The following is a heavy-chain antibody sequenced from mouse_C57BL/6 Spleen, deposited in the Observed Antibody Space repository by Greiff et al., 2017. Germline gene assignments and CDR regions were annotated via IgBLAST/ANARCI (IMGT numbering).Heavy chain of an antibody. V-gene: IGHV14-3*01. CDR3: ARSDCGSYYFDY. CDR1: GFNIKNTY. CDR2: IAPANGNT. J-gene: IGHJ2*01. D-gene: IGHD1-1*01. Sequence: VQLQQSVAELVRPGASVKLSCTASGFNIKNTYMNWVKQRPEQGLGWIGRIAPANGNTKYAPKFQGKATITADTSSNPAYLQLSSLTSEDTAIYYCARSDCGSYYFDYWGQGTTLTVSS.